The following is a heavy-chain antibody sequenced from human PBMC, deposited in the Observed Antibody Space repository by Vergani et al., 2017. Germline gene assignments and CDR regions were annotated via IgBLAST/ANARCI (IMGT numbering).Heavy chain of an antibody. V-gene: IGHV4-31*03. D-gene: IGHD6-25*01. CDR2: IFYSGTT. CDR3: ARGDTQVPATSHFYYMDV. Sequence: HVHLQESGPGLVKPSQTLSLTCTVSGASMSSVGYYWTWIRQRPGKGLEWIGYIFYSGTTYDNPSLRSRLTISVDPSQNQFSLKLRSVTAADTAVYYCARGDTQVPATSHFYYMDVWGKGTTVVGSS. J-gene: IGHJ6*03. CDR1: GASMSSVGYY.